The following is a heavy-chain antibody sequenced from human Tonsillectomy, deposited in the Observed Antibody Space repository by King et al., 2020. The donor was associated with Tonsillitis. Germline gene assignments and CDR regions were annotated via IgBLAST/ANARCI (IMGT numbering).Heavy chain of an antibody. CDR1: GFTFSSYG. CDR3: ARDGPNYYYMDV. J-gene: IGHJ6*03. Sequence: VQLVESGGGVVQPGRSLRLSCAASGFTFSSYGVHWVRQAPGKGLEWVAVIWYNGSYKYYADSVKGRFTISRDNSKNTLYLQMNSLRVEDTAVYYCARDGPNYYYMDVWGKGTTVTVSS. CDR2: IWYNGSYK. V-gene: IGHV3-33*08.